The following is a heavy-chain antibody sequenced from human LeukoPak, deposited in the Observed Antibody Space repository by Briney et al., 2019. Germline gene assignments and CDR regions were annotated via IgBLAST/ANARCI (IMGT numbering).Heavy chain of an antibody. CDR1: GGSISSGSYY. Sequence: SQTLSLTCTVSGGSISSGSYYWSWIRQPAGKGLEWIGYIYYSGSTNYNPSLKSRVTISVDTSKNQFSLKLSSVTAADTAVYYCARAPGVVVPAAIIHPFDPWGQGTLVTVSS. CDR2: IYYSGST. D-gene: IGHD2-2*02. CDR3: ARAPGVVVPAAIIHPFDP. J-gene: IGHJ5*02. V-gene: IGHV4-61*10.